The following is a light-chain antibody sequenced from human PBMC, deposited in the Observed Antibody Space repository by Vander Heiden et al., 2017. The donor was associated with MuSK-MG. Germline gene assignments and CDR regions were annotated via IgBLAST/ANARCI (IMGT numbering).Light chain of an antibody. CDR1: SSNIGSNY. J-gene: IGLJ3*02. CDR2: RNN. Sequence: QSVLPHPPSASGTPGPRVTISCSGSSSNIGSNYVYWYQQLPGTAPKLLIYRNNQRPSGVPDRFSGSKSGTSASLAISGLWSEDEADYYCAAWDNSLSGLVFGGGTKLTVL. V-gene: IGLV1-47*03. CDR3: AAWDNSLSGLV.